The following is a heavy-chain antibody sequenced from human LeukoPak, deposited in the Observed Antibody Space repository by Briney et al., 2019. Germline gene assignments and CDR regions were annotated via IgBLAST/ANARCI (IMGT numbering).Heavy chain of an antibody. D-gene: IGHD6-13*01. CDR1: GGSISSSSYY. J-gene: IGHJ3*02. CDR2: IYYSGST. Sequence: SETLSLTCTVSGGSISSSSYYWGWIRQPPGKGLEWIGSIYYSGSTYYNPSLKSRVTISVDKSKNQFSLRLNSVTAADTAVYYCARDRRQLLKYIDAFDIWGQGTMVTVSS. CDR3: ARDRRQLLKYIDAFDI. V-gene: IGHV4-39*07.